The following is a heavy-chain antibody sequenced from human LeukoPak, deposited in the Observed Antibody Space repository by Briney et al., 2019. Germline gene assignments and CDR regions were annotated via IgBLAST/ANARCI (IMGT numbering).Heavy chain of an antibody. CDR3: ANLALYCDILTGYHSGVY. CDR1: GFTFNNYW. D-gene: IGHD3-9*01. Sequence: GGSLRLPCAVSGFTFNNYWMHWVRQAPGMGLVWVSSIRFDGRDTAYADSAKGRFTISRDNAKNPMFLQMNNLRAEDTAVYYCANLALYCDILTGYHSGVYWGQGTLVPVS. V-gene: IGHV3-74*01. CDR2: IRFDGRDT. J-gene: IGHJ4*02.